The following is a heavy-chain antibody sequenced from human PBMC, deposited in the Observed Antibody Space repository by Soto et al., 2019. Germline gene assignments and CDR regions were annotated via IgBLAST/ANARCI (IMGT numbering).Heavy chain of an antibody. D-gene: IGHD6-13*01. Sequence: SETLSLTCTFSGGSISSYYWSWIRQPPGKGLEWIGYIYYSGSTNYNPSLKSRVTISVDTSKNEFSLKLSSVTAADTAMYYCTRTSAAGKNYYGMDVWGQGTTVTVSS. J-gene: IGHJ6*02. CDR1: GGSISSYY. V-gene: IGHV4-59*08. CDR3: TRTSAAGKNYYGMDV. CDR2: IYYSGST.